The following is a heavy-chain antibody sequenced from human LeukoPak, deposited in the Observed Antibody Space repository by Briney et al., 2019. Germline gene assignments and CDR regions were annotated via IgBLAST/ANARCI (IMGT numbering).Heavy chain of an antibody. CDR2: ISGRGDST. D-gene: IGHD2-15*01. CDR1: GFTFSSYA. V-gene: IGHV3-23*01. J-gene: IGHJ4*02. Sequence: PGGSLRLSCAASGFTFSSYAMSWVRQAPGKGLEWVSAISGRGDSTYYADSVKGRFTISRDNSKNTLYLQMNSLRAEDTAVYYCAKDTDVVVAAIIDYWGQGTLVTVSS. CDR3: AKDTDVVVAAIIDY.